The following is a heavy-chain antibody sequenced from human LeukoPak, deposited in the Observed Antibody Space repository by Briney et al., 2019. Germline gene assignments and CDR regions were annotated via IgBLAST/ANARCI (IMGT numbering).Heavy chain of an antibody. CDR1: GYTFTSYG. J-gene: IGHJ4*02. V-gene: IGHV1-18*01. CDR3: ARDSLLAAPYTDH. D-gene: IGHD3-10*01. Sequence: ASVKVSCKASGYTFTSYGISWVRQAPGQGLEWMGWISDYSGNPNYALKFQGRVTMTADTFTSTAYMELRSLRSDDTAVYFCARDSLLAAPYTDHWGQGTLVTVSS. CDR2: ISDYSGNP.